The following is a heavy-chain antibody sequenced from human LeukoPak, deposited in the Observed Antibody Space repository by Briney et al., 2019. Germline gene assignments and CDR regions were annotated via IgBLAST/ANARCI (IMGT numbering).Heavy chain of an antibody. Sequence: PSETLSLTCAVYGGSFSGYYWSWIRQPPGKGLEWIGEINHSGSTNYNPSLKSRVTISVDTSKNQFSLKLSSVTAADTAVYYCARGDPYTNFDYWGQGTLVTVS. CDR2: INHSGST. J-gene: IGHJ4*02. CDR1: GGSFSGYY. D-gene: IGHD1-1*01. V-gene: IGHV4-34*01. CDR3: ARGDPYTNFDY.